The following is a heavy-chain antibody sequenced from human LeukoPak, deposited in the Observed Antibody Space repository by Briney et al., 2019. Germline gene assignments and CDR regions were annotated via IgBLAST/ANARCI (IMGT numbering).Heavy chain of an antibody. D-gene: IGHD1-26*01. CDR1: GGSISSHY. Sequence: SETLSLTCTVSGGSISSHYWSWIRQPPGKGLEWIGYIHYSGSTNYNPSLKSRVTISVDTSKNQFSLKLSSVTAADTAVYYCARGLVGAIDYWGQGTLVTVSS. CDR3: ARGLVGAIDY. V-gene: IGHV4-59*11. J-gene: IGHJ4*02. CDR2: IHYSGST.